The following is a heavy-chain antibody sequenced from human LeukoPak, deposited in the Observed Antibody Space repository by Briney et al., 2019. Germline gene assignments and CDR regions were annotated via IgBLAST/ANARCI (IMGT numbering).Heavy chain of an antibody. CDR3: ARHGGAAAAIDY. CDR2: IYYSGTT. CDR1: GGFVSSSRYY. Sequence: SETPSLTCTVSGGFVSSSRYYWGWIRQPPGKGLEWIGSIYYSGTTHYNPSLKSRITMSVDTSKNQFSLKLNSVTAADTAVYYCARHGGAAAAIDYWGQGTLVTVSS. D-gene: IGHD6-13*01. J-gene: IGHJ4*02. V-gene: IGHV4-39*01.